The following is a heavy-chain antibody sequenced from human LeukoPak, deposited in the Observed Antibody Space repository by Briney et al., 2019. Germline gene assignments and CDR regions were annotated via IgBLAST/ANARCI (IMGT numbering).Heavy chain of an antibody. Sequence: GGSLRLSCAASGFSFSRYAMNWVRQAPGKGLEWVSSISSSSSYIYYADSVKGRFTISRDNAKNSLYLQMNSLRAEDTAVYYCARRGVGATTVYYYYYMDVWGKGTTVTISS. CDR3: ARRGVGATTVYYYYYMDV. CDR1: GFSFSRYA. D-gene: IGHD1-26*01. J-gene: IGHJ6*03. CDR2: ISSSSSYI. V-gene: IGHV3-21*01.